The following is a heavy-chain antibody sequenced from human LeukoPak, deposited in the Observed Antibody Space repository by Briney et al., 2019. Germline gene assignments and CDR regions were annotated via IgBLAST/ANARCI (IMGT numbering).Heavy chain of an antibody. V-gene: IGHV1-18*01. J-gene: IGHJ4*02. Sequence: GASVKVSCKASGGTFSSYAISWVRQAPGQGLEWMGWISAYNGNTNYAQKLQGRVTMTTDTSTSTAYMELRSLRSDDTAVYYCARVREVGATTSFDYWGQGTLVTVSS. D-gene: IGHD1-26*01. CDR3: ARVREVGATTSFDY. CDR1: GGTFSSYA. CDR2: ISAYNGNT.